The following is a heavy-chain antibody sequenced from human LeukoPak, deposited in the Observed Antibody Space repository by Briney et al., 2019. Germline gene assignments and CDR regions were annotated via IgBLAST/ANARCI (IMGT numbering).Heavy chain of an antibody. V-gene: IGHV3-23*01. CDR3: AKHISGPLLEWFPADAFDI. D-gene: IGHD3-3*01. Sequence: GGSLRLSCAASGFTFSSYAMSWVRQAPGKGLEWVSAISGSGGSTYYADSVKGRFTISRDNSKNTLYLQMNSLRAEDTAVYYCAKHISGPLLEWFPADAFDIWGQGTMVNVSS. J-gene: IGHJ3*02. CDR1: GFTFSSYA. CDR2: ISGSGGST.